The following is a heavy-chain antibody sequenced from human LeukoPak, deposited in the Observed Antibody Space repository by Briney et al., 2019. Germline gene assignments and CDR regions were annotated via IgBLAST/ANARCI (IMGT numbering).Heavy chain of an antibody. CDR3: AKDYDILTGYYTQYYFDY. CDR1: GFTFSSYA. CDR2: ISGSGGST. D-gene: IGHD3-9*01. Sequence: GGSLRLSCAASGFTFSSYAMSWVRQAPGKGLEWVSAISGSGGSTYYADSVKGRSTISRDNSKNTLYLQMNSLRAEDTAVYYCAKDYDILTGYYTQYYFDYWGQGTLVTVSS. J-gene: IGHJ4*02. V-gene: IGHV3-23*01.